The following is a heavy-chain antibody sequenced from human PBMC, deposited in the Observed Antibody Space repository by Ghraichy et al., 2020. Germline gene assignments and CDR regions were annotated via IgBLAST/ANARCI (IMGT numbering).Heavy chain of an antibody. D-gene: IGHD6-13*01. CDR3: ARGDRGGIAAAGHFDY. CDR2: IYYSGST. J-gene: IGHJ4*02. V-gene: IGHV4-39*07. CDR1: GGSISSSSYY. Sequence: SETLSFTCTVSGGSISSSSYYWGWIRQPPGKGLEWIGSIYYSGSTYYNPSLKSRVTISVDTSKNQFSLKLSSVTAADTAVYYCARGDRGGIAAAGHFDYWGQGTLVTVSS.